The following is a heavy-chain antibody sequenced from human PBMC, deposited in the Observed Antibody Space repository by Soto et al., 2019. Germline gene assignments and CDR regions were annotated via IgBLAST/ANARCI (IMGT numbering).Heavy chain of an antibody. J-gene: IGHJ4*02. D-gene: IGHD6-19*01. Sequence: GSTNYNPSLKSRVTISVDTSKNQFSLKLSSVTAADTAVYYCARAGSGWSDYFDYWGQGPLVTVSS. CDR2: GST. V-gene: IGHV4-59*01. CDR3: ARAGSGWSDYFDY.